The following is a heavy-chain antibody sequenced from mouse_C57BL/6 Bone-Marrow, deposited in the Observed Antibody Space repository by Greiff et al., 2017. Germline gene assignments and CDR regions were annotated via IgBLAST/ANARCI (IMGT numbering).Heavy chain of an antibody. J-gene: IGHJ4*01. CDR1: GYTFTSYW. CDR2: IHPSDSDT. CDR3: ARYYSNPYAMDY. V-gene: IGHV1-74*01. Sequence: QVQLQQPGAELVKPGASVKVSCKASGYTFTSYWMHWVKQRPGQGLEWIGRIHPSDSDTNYNQKFKGKATLTVDTSSSTAYMQLSSLTSEDSAVYYCARYYSNPYAMDYWGQGTSVTVSS. D-gene: IGHD2-5*01.